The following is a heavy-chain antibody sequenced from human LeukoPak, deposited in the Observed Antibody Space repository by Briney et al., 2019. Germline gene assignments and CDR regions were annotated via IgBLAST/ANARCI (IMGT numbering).Heavy chain of an antibody. CDR1: GFTFSSYA. J-gene: IGHJ4*02. CDR3: ARAGPEYYFDY. Sequence: GGSLRLSCAASGFTFSSYAMSWVRQAPGKGLEWVSYISSSGSTIYYADSVKGRFTTSRDNAKNSLYLQMNSLRAEDTAVYYCARAGPEYYFDYWGQGTLVTVSS. V-gene: IGHV3-48*04. CDR2: ISSSGSTI.